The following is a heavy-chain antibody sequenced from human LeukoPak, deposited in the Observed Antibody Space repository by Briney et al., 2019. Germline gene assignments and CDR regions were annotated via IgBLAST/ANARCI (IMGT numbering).Heavy chain of an antibody. D-gene: IGHD5-18*01. CDR2: MYYRSKWYN. CDR3: ARASNEGYSYGSPNFDY. J-gene: IGHJ4*02. CDR1: GDSVSSNSAA. V-gene: IGHV6-1*01. Sequence: SQTLSLTCAISGDSVSSNSAAWNWIRQSPSRGLEWLGRMYYRSKWYNDYAVSVKSRITINPDTSKNQFSLQLNSVTPEDTAVYYCARASNEGYSYGSPNFDYWGQGTLVTVSS.